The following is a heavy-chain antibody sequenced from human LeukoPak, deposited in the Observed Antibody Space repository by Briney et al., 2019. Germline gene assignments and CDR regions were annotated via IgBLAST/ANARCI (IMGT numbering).Heavy chain of an antibody. V-gene: IGHV4-34*01. D-gene: IGHD2-8*02. CDR3: ARAGARTRFDP. Sequence: SDTLSLTCAVYGGSFSGYYWSWIRQPPGKGLEWIGELNHSGSTNYNPSLKSRVTISVDTSKNQFSLKLSSVTAADTAVYYCARAGARTRFDPWGQGTLVTASA. J-gene: IGHJ5*02. CDR2: LNHSGST. CDR1: GGSFSGYY.